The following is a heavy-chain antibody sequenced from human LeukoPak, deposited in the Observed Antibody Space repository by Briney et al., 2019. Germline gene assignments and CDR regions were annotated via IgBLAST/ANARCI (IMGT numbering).Heavy chain of an antibody. CDR1: GFTFDDYG. D-gene: IGHD3-16*01. J-gene: IGHJ6*03. CDR2: INWNGSGA. Sequence: GGSLRLSCAASGFTFDDYGMSWVRQVPGKGLEWVSGINWNGSGAGYADSVKGRFTISRDNAKNSLYLHLNSLRDEDTAIYYCARDPYNGDYGDFYYYYMDVWGKGTTVTISS. CDR3: ARDPYNGDYGDFYYYYMDV. V-gene: IGHV3-20*04.